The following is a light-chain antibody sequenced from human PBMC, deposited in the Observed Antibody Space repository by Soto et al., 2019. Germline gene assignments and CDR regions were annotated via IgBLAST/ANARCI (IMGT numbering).Light chain of an antibody. Sequence: EIALTQSPGTLSLSPGERATLSCRASQSVSSSYLAWYQQKPGQAPRLLIYGASSRATGIPDRFSGSGSGTDFTLTISRLEPEDFAVYYCQQYGSSWTVGQGTKVEIK. CDR1: QSVSSSY. CDR2: GAS. J-gene: IGKJ1*01. V-gene: IGKV3-20*01. CDR3: QQYGSSWT.